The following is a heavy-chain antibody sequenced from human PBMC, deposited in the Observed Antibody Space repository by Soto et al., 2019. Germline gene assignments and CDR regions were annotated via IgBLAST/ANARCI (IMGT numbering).Heavy chain of an antibody. D-gene: IGHD3-10*01. J-gene: IGHJ4*02. CDR3: ARDQEDYNSRSGL. CDR1: GYIFSDYG. Sequence: QVQLVQSGAEVKKPGASVKVSCKASGYIFSDYGITWVRQAPGQGLEWVGWISTYNGNTNYVQKLQGRVTMTTDTSTSTSYMELRSPRPDDTAVYYCARDQEDYNSRSGLWGQGTLVTVSS. V-gene: IGHV1-18*01. CDR2: ISTYNGNT.